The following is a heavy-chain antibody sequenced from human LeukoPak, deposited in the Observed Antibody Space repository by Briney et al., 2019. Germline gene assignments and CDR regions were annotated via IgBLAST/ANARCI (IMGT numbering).Heavy chain of an antibody. J-gene: IGHJ4*02. D-gene: IGHD4-17*01. V-gene: IGHV3-53*04. CDR1: GFTVSSNY. CDR2: IYSGGST. CDR3: ARDPEGDYGIFDY. Sequence: GGSLGLSCAASGFTVSSNYMSWVRQAPGKGLEWVSVIYSGGSTYYADSVKGRFTISRHNSKNTLYLQMNSLRAEDTAVYYCARDPEGDYGIFDYWGQGTLVTVSS.